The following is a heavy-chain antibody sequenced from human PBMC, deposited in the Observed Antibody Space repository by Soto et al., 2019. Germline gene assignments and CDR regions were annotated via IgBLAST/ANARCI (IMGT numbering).Heavy chain of an antibody. D-gene: IGHD1-7*01. CDR2: IYYSGST. V-gene: IGHV4-39*01. CDR1: GGSINSSSYY. CDR3: ARQGYNWNSALPDAFDI. Sequence: QLQLQESGPGLVKPSETLSLTCTVSGGSINSSSYYWGWIRQPPGKGLEWIGSIYYSGSTYYNPSLKSRVTISVDTSKNQFSLKLSSVTAADTAVYYCARQGYNWNSALPDAFDIWGQGTMVTVSS. J-gene: IGHJ3*02.